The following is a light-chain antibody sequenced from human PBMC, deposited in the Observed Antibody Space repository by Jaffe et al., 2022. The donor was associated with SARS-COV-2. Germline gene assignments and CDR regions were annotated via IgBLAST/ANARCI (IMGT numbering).Light chain of an antibody. CDR1: SGSVSTSYF. Sequence: QTVVTQEPSFSVSPGGTVTLTCGLSSGSVSTSYFPSWHQQTPGQAPRTLIYTTNTRSSGVPDRFSGSILGNKAALTITGAQPDDESDYYCVLYMSSGIGVFGGGTKLTVL. J-gene: IGLJ3*02. V-gene: IGLV8-61*01. CDR3: VLYMSSGIGV. CDR2: TTN.